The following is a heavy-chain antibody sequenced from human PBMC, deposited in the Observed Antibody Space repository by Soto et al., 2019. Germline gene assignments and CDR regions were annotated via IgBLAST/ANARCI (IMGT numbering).Heavy chain of an antibody. CDR2: IYYSGST. Sequence: SETLSLTCIVSGGSISSSSYYWGWIRQPPGKGLEWIASIYYSGSTYYNPSLESRVTISVDTSKNQFSLKLSPVTAADTAVYYCAILRGYLDYWGQGTQVTVSS. CDR1: GGSISSSSYY. CDR3: AILRGYLDY. V-gene: IGHV4-39*01. J-gene: IGHJ4*02. D-gene: IGHD2-15*01.